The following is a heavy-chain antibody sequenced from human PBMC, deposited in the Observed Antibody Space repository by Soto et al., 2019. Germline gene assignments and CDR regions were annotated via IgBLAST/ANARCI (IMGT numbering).Heavy chain of an antibody. V-gene: IGHV1-46*01. CDR2: IYPDSGST. CDR1: GDTFSGFY. Sequence: GASVQVSCKTSGDTFSGFYIHWVRQAPGQGLESMGWIYPDSGSTSYAQKFQGRVTMTRDTSTSTVYMELSSLRSEDTAVYYCAILDLDFDYWGQGTLVTVSS. J-gene: IGHJ4*02. CDR3: AILDLDFDY.